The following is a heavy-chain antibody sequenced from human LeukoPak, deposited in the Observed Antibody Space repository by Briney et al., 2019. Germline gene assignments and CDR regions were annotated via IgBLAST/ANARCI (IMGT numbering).Heavy chain of an antibody. CDR1: GYTFTSYG. CDR2: ISAYNGNT. D-gene: IGHD6-6*01. J-gene: IGHJ6*03. Sequence: GASVKVSCKASGYTFTSYGISWVRQAPGQGLEWMGWISAYNGNTNYAQKLQGRVTMTTDTSTSTAYMELRSLRSDDTAVYYCARDRSSSLRGLYYYYYMDVWGKGTTVTVSS. V-gene: IGHV1-18*01. CDR3: ARDRSSSLRGLYYYYYMDV.